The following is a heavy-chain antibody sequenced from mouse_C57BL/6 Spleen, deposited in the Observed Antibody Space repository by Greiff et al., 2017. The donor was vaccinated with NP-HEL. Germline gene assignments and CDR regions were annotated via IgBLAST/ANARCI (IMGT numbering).Heavy chain of an antibody. CDR1: GYTFTEYT. Sequence: QVHVKQSGAELVKPGASVKLSCKASGYTFTEYTIHWVKQRSGQGLEWIGWFYPGSGSIKYNEKFKDKATLTADKSSSIVYMELSRLTSEDSAVYFCARHEDDYDGGVYWGQGTTLTVSS. J-gene: IGHJ2*01. CDR3: ARHEDDYDGGVY. CDR2: FYPGSGSI. D-gene: IGHD2-4*01. V-gene: IGHV1-62-2*01.